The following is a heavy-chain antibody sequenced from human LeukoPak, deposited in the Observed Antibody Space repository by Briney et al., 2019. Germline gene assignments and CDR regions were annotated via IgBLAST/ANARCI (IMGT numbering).Heavy chain of an antibody. J-gene: IGHJ6*03. V-gene: IGHV4-61*05. CDR2: IYYSGST. CDR3: ARGGYYYMDV. Sequence: SETLSLTCAVSGYSISSSYYWDWIRQPPGKGLEWIGYIYYSGSTDYNPSLKSRVTISVDTSKNQFSLKLNSVTAADTAVYYCARGGYYYMDVWGKGTTVTVSS. D-gene: IGHD3-16*01. CDR1: GYSISSSYY.